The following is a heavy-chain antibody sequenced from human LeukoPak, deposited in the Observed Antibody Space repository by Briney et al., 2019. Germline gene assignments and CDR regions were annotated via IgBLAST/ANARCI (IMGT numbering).Heavy chain of an antibody. CDR1: GDSNSSGDYY. J-gene: IGHJ4*02. D-gene: IGHD2-15*01. Sequence: SQTLSLTCTVSGDSNSSGDYYWSWIRQPPGKGLEWIGYIYYSGSTYYNPSLKSRVTISVDTSKNQFSLKLSSVTAADMAVYYCALTEVVAATPYYWGQGTLVTVSS. CDR3: ALTEVVAATPYY. V-gene: IGHV4-30-4*08. CDR2: IYYSGST.